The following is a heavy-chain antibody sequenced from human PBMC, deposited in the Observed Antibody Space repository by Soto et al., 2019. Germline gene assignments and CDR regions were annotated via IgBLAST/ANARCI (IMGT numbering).Heavy chain of an antibody. V-gene: IGHV4-30-4*01. CDR2: IYYSGNT. J-gene: IGHJ4*02. D-gene: IGHD4-17*01. CDR1: GGSTSSDNY. Sequence: SETLSLTCTVSGGSTSSDNYWSWIRQPPGKGLEWIGHIYYSGNTDYNPSLKSRLAISIDTSKNQFSLKLSSVTAADTAVYFCARDRKDYPDIWGKGTRVTVS. CDR3: ARDRKDYPDI.